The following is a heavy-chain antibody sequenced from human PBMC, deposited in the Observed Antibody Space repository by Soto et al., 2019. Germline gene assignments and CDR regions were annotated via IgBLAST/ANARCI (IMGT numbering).Heavy chain of an antibody. Sequence: PSQTLSLTCAISGDSVSSSSAAWNWIRQSPSRGLEWLGRTYYRSKWYNDYAVSVKSRITINPDTSKNQFSLQLNSVTPEDTAVYYCARGKDDFWSGYRDKYGMDVWGQGTTVTVSS. D-gene: IGHD3-3*01. CDR3: ARGKDDFWSGYRDKYGMDV. CDR1: GDSVSSSSAA. J-gene: IGHJ6*02. CDR2: TYYRSKWYN. V-gene: IGHV6-1*01.